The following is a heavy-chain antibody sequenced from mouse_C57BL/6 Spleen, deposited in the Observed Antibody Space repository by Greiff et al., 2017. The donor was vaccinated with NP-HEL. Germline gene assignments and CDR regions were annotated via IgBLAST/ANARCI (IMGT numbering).Heavy chain of an antibody. Sequence: VQLKQSGPELVKPGASVKISCKASGYSFTGYYMNWVKQSPEKRLEWIGEINPSTGGTTYNQKFKAKATLTVDKSSSTAYMQLKSLTSEDSAVYYCARRMVTTRGPDYWGQGTTLTVSS. V-gene: IGHV1-42*01. CDR1: GYSFTGYY. D-gene: IGHD2-2*01. CDR3: ARRMVTTRGPDY. CDR2: INPSTGGT. J-gene: IGHJ2*01.